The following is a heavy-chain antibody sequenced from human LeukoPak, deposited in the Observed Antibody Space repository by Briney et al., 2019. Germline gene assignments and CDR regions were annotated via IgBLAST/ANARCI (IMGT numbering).Heavy chain of an antibody. CDR1: GYTFTGYY. CDR2: INPYSGGT. V-gene: IGHV1-2*02. D-gene: IGHD3-3*01. CDR3: ARTPPEYYDFWSGDQYYFDY. J-gene: IGHJ4*02. Sequence: ASVKVCCSAAGYTFTGYYMHWGRQAPGQGLGWMGWINPYSGGTNYSPKFPGRVTITRDTSMSTAYMELSRLRSDDTAVYCWARTPPEYYDFWSGDQYYFDYWGQGNLVTVSS.